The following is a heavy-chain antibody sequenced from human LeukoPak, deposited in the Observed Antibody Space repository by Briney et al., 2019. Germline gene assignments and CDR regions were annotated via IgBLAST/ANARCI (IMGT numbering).Heavy chain of an antibody. D-gene: IGHD4-23*01. CDR2: IKLDGSEQ. CDR3: AKHPIGNFRGALNP. V-gene: IGHV3-7*03. J-gene: IGHJ5*02. Sequence: PGGSLRLSCADSGLTISNNWMSWVRQAPGKGLEWVANIKLDGSEQYYVDSVKGRFTISRDNSKNTLYLQMNSLRAEDTAVYYCAKHPIGNFRGALNPWGQGTLVTVSS. CDR1: GLTISNNW.